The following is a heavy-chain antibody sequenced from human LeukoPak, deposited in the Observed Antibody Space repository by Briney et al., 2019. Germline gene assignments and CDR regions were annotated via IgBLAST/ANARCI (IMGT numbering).Heavy chain of an antibody. CDR2: ISAYNGNT. CDR3: ARTSSDVDIVATIGPNWFDP. V-gene: IGHV1-18*01. Sequence: ASVKVSCKASGYTFTSYGISWVRQAPGQGLEWMGWISAYNGNTSYAQKLQGRVTMTTDTSTSTAYMELRSLRSDDTAVYYCARTSSDVDIVATIGPNWFDPWGQGTLVTVSS. CDR1: GYTFTSYG. D-gene: IGHD5-12*01. J-gene: IGHJ5*02.